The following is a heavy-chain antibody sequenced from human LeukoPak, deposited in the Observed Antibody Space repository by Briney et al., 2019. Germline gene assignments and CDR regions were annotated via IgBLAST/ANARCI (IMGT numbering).Heavy chain of an antibody. D-gene: IGHD4-23*01. CDR3: ARDNGRSPYGGNSDYYYGMDV. Sequence: GASVKVSCKASGGTFSSYAISWVRQAPGQGLEWMGGIIPIFGTANYAQKFQGRVTITADESTSTAYIELSSLRSEDTAVYYCARDNGRSPYGGNSDYYYGMDVWGQGTTVTVSS. J-gene: IGHJ6*02. CDR2: IIPIFGTA. CDR1: GGTFSSYA. V-gene: IGHV1-69*01.